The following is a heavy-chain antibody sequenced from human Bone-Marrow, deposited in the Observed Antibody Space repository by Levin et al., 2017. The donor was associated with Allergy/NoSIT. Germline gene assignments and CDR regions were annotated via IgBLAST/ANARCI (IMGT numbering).Heavy chain of an antibody. Sequence: SETLSLTCTVSGGSIITGNYYWSWIRQHPGKGLEWIGHIYYSGSTYYNPSLKSRHTISVDTSQNQFSLKVSSVTDADTAVYYCARVKNAGGRGWFDAWGQGSLATVSS. CDR1: GGSIITGNYY. J-gene: IGHJ5*02. CDR3: ARVKNAGGRGWFDA. V-gene: IGHV4-31*03. D-gene: IGHD2-8*02. CDR2: IYYSGST.